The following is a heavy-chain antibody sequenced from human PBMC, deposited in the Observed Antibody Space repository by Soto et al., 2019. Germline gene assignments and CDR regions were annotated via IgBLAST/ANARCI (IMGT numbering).Heavy chain of an antibody. J-gene: IGHJ4*02. V-gene: IGHV3-23*01. Sequence: EVQLLESGGGVVQPGGSLRLSCAASGFTFSSYAMRWVRQAPGKGLEWVSAISGSGDSTYYADSVKGRCTISRDNSKNTVYLQMNSLRVEDTAVYYCARRGSGSYYDYWGQGTLVTVSS. CDR2: ISGSGDST. CDR1: GFTFSSYA. CDR3: ARRGSGSYYDY. D-gene: IGHD1-26*01.